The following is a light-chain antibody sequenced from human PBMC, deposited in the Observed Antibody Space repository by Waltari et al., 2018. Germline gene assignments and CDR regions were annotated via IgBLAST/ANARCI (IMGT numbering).Light chain of an antibody. CDR2: TNI. V-gene: IGLV1-44*01. Sequence: QSVLTPPPSASGTPGQRVTISCSGSSSNIGRNSVNWYQQFPGTAPKLLIYTNIQRPSGVPDRFSGSKSGTSASLAISGLRSEDEADYYCAAWDDSLTGLWVFGGGTKLTVL. J-gene: IGLJ3*02. CDR1: SSNIGRNS. CDR3: AAWDDSLTGLWV.